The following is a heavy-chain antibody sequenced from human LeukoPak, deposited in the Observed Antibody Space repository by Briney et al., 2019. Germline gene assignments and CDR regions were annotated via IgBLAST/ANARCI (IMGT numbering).Heavy chain of an antibody. J-gene: IGHJ4*02. CDR3: AKYWRSSYNYAPFDS. Sequence: GGSLRLSCAASGFSNYAMAWVRQAPGKGLEWVSAISGDGSATYYGNSVKGRFTISRDSSKNTLYLQMNSLRAEDTAVFYCAKYWRSSYNYAPFDSWGQGTLVTVSS. CDR1: GFSNYA. CDR2: ISGDGSAT. D-gene: IGHD3-10*01. V-gene: IGHV3-23*01.